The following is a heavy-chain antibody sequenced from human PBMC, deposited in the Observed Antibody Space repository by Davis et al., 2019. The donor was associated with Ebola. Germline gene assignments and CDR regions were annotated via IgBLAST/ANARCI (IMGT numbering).Heavy chain of an antibody. CDR2: IKQDGSEK. D-gene: IGHD6-19*01. J-gene: IGHJ4*02. CDR3: ATSSGWYVY. V-gene: IGHV3-7*01. CDR1: GGSFSGYY. Sequence: ETLSLTCAVYGGSFSGYYWSWIRQPPGKGLEWVANIKQDGSEKYYVDSVKGRFTISRDNAKNSLYLQMNSLRAEDTAVYYCATSSGWYVYWGQGTLVTVSS.